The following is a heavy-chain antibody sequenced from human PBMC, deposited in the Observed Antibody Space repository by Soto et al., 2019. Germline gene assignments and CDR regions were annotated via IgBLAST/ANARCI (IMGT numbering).Heavy chain of an antibody. J-gene: IGHJ6*02. Sequence: GGSLRLSCAASGFTFSSYAMSWVRQAPGKGLEWVSAISGSGGSTYYADSVKGRFTISRDNSKNTLYLQMNSLRAEDTAVYYCAKVYGGIRLQSFYYYYYGMDVWGQGTTVTVSS. V-gene: IGHV3-23*01. CDR1: GFTFSSYA. CDR2: ISGSGGST. D-gene: IGHD3-16*01. CDR3: AKVYGGIRLQSFYYYYYGMDV.